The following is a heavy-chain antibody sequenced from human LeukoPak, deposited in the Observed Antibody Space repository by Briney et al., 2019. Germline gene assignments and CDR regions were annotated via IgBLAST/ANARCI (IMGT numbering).Heavy chain of an antibody. D-gene: IGHD2-8*01. J-gene: IGHJ6*03. V-gene: IGHV3-30*02. CDR1: GFIFSSNA. CDR3: AKDRCSNGIGCLYYYMDV. CDR2: IRYDGSNK. Sequence: GGSLRLSCAASGFIFSSNAMHWVRQAPGKGLEWVAFIRYDGSNKDYADSVKGRFTISRDNSKNILYLQMNSLRAEDTAVYYCAKDRCSNGIGCLYYYMDVWGKGTMVTISS.